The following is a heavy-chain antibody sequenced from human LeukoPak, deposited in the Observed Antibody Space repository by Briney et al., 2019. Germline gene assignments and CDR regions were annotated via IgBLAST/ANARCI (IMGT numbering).Heavy chain of an antibody. Sequence: SETLSLTCAVYGGSFSGYYWRWIRQPPGKGLEWIGEINHSGSTNYNPSLKSRVTISVDTSKNQFSLKLSSVTAADTAVYYCARDGACSSTSCRWWFDPWGQGTLVTVSS. CDR2: INHSGST. J-gene: IGHJ5*02. CDR1: GGSFSGYY. V-gene: IGHV4-34*01. CDR3: ARDGACSSTSCRWWFDP. D-gene: IGHD2-2*01.